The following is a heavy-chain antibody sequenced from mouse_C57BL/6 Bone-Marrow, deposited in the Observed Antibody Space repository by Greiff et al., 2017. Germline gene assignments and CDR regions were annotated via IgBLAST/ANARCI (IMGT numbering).Heavy chain of an antibody. Sequence: QVQLQQPGAELVMPGASVKLSCKASGYTFTSYWMHWVKQRPGQGLEWIGEIDPSDSYTNYNQKFKGKSTLTVDKSSSAAYMQRSSLTSEDSAVYYGAREIPYYYGSSLFDCWGQGTTLTVSS. D-gene: IGHD1-1*01. J-gene: IGHJ2*01. V-gene: IGHV1-69*01. CDR2: IDPSDSYT. CDR3: AREIPYYYGSSLFDC. CDR1: GYTFTSYW.